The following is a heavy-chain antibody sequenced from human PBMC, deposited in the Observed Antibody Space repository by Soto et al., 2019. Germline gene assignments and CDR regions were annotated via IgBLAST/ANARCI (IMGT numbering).Heavy chain of an antibody. J-gene: IGHJ4*02. D-gene: IGHD4-17*01. Sequence: SETLSLTCTVSGGSISSSNYYWGWIRQPPGQGLEWIGSRYYSWSTYYNPSLKSRVTISVDTSKNQFSLKLNSVTAADTAVYYCASSPVPASEYFDYWGQGTLVTVSS. CDR3: ASSPVPASEYFDY. CDR1: GGSISSSNYY. CDR2: RYYSWST. V-gene: IGHV4-39*01.